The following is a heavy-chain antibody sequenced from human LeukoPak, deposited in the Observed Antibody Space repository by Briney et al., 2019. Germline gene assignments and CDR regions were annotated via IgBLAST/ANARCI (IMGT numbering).Heavy chain of an antibody. D-gene: IGHD3-22*01. J-gene: IGHJ4*02. Sequence: GGSLRLSCVASGFPFDDYGMFRVRHSPGKGLEWVSSISWNSGIIDYADSVKGRFTISRDNAKNSLYLQMNSLRVEDTAFYYCAKDRFFYDSGSKANWGQGTLVTVSS. CDR3: AKDRFFYDSGSKAN. CDR1: GFPFDDYG. CDR2: ISWNSGII. V-gene: IGHV3-9*01.